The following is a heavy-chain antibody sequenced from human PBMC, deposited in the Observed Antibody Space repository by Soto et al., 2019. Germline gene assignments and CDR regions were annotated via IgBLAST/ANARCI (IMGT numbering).Heavy chain of an antibody. J-gene: IGHJ2*01. Sequence: QLVESGGGLVQPGKSLRLACRNSGFTFIDYWMGWVRQAPGKGLEWVANIRQDGGDKRDLDSVKGRFTISRDNAQNSLYLQMNSLRAEDTAVYYCARIDCGGNCYSRSWYFDIWGRGTLVTVSS. CDR3: ARIDCGGNCYSRSWYFDI. V-gene: IGHV3-7*03. D-gene: IGHD2-21*02. CDR1: GFTFIDYW. CDR2: IRQDGGDK.